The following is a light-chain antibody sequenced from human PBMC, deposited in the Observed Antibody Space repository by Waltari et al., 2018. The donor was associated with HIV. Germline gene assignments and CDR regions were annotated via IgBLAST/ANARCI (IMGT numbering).Light chain of an antibody. Sequence: EIVLTQSPATLSVSPRKRVTLPCKASQSVGNNLAWYQQKPGKAPRLLIYDASTRAPGIPARFGGSGSGTEFTLTIRSLQSDDFAIYYCQQSNEWPPITFGHGTRLEI. V-gene: IGKV3-15*01. CDR2: DAS. CDR1: QSVGNN. CDR3: QQSNEWPPIT. J-gene: IGKJ5*01.